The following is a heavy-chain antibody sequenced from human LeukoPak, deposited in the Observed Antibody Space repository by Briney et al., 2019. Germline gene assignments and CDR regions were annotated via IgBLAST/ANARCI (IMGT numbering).Heavy chain of an antibody. J-gene: IGHJ3*01. CDR1: GYTFTRYD. CDR2: MSPNSGNT. CDR3: ARGRHNNC. Sequence: GASVKVSCKASGYTFTRYDISWVRQATGQGLEWMGWMSPNSGNTGYAHKFQGRVIMTRNTSISTAYMELSSLRSEDTAVYYCARGRHNNCWGQGTMVTVSS. D-gene: IGHD1-1*01. V-gene: IGHV1-8*01.